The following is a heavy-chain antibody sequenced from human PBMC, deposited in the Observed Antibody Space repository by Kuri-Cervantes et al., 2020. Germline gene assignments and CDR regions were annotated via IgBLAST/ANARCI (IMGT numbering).Heavy chain of an antibody. CDR1: GFTFSSYW. CDR3: AKGAYDNSGYDYYHYYYYMDV. V-gene: IGHV3-7*02. CDR2: IKQDGSEK. Sequence: GESLKISCAASGFTFSSYWMSWVRQAPGKGLEWVANIKQDGSEKYYVDSVKGRFTISRDNAKNSLYLQMNSLRAEDTAVYYCAKGAYDNSGYDYYHYYYYMDVWGKGTTVTVSS. J-gene: IGHJ6*03. D-gene: IGHD3-22*01.